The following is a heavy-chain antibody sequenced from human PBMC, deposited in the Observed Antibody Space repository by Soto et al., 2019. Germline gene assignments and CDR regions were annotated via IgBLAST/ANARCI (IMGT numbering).Heavy chain of an antibody. CDR1: GGSISSYY. D-gene: IGHD6-19*01. CDR3: ARAPPPGIAVAWNYYYYGMDV. CDR2: IYYSGST. V-gene: IGHV4-59*01. J-gene: IGHJ6*02. Sequence: QVQLQESGPGLVKPSETLSLTCTVSGGSISSYYWSWIRQPPGKGLEWIGYIYYSGSTNYNPSLKSRVTISVDTSKNQFSLKLSSVTAADTAVYYCARAPPPGIAVAWNYYYYGMDVWGQGTTVTVSS.